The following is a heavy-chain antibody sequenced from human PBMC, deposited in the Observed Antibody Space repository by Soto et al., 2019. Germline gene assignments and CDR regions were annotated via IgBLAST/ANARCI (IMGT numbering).Heavy chain of an antibody. V-gene: IGHV3-74*01. D-gene: IGHD2-2*01. Sequence: EVQLVESGGGLVQPGGSLRLSCAASGFTFSSYWVHWVRQAPGKGLVWVSRINSDGSSTSYADSVKGRFTISRDNAKNTLYLQMNSLRAEDTAVYYCARVGDCSSTSCYYYYYYYMDVWGKGTTVTVSS. CDR2: INSDGSST. CDR1: GFTFSSYW. J-gene: IGHJ6*03. CDR3: ARVGDCSSTSCYYYYYYYMDV.